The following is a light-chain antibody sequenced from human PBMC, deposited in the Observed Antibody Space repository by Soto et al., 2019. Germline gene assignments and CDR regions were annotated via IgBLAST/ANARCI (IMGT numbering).Light chain of an antibody. J-gene: IGKJ2*01. V-gene: IGKV3-15*01. CDR3: HQYDDGPYT. CDR2: GAS. Sequence: EIVMTHSPTNLDPSPGETATLSCRAGQSVSSNVSWYQQIPGHSPRLFIYGASTRATGIPVRFSGSGSGTEFTLTISSMQSEDFAVYYCHQYDDGPYTFGQGTKVDIK. CDR1: QSVSSN.